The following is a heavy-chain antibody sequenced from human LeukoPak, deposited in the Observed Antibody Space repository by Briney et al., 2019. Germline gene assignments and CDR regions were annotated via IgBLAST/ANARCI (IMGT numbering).Heavy chain of an antibody. CDR1: GFTFSSYA. Sequence: PGGSLRLSCSASGFTFSSYAMHWVRQAPGKGLEWVGRSKSKIDGGAIDYAAPVQGRFTISRDDLQATFYLQMNSLKTEDTAVYYCTTGGDVMVAGTRAFDIWGQGTMVTVSS. V-gene: IGHV3-15*07. CDR2: SKSKIDGGAI. J-gene: IGHJ3*02. CDR3: TTGGDVMVAGTRAFDI. D-gene: IGHD1-7*01.